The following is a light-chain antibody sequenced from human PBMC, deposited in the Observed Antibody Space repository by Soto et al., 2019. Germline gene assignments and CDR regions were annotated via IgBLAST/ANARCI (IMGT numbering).Light chain of an antibody. V-gene: IGKV3-20*01. CDR3: QQYHSTFRA. CDR1: QSVINNY. J-gene: IGKJ1*01. CDR2: GTS. Sequence: VLTHSPGTLSLSPRDSATLYSTTSQSVINNYVAWYQQKPGQAPRLIIYGTSGRATGIPDRFTAGGSGTDFTLTISRLEPDDFAVYYCQQYHSTFRAFGQGTKVDIK.